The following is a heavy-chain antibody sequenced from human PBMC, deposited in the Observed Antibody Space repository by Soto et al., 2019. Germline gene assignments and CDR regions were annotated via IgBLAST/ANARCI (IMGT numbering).Heavy chain of an antibody. J-gene: IGHJ6*02. V-gene: IGHV4-30-4*01. Sequence: QVQLQESGPGLVKPSQTLSLSCTLSGDSISSGNYYWGWIRHSPGKGLEWIAYINYSGSTYWNQSLRGRITMSVDTWKNQFSLKLRSVTAVDTALYYCARVPPGSGTYFNYYYVMDVWGQGTTVTVSS. CDR3: ARVPPGSGTYFNYYYVMDV. D-gene: IGHD3-10*01. CDR2: INYSGST. CDR1: GDSISSGNYY.